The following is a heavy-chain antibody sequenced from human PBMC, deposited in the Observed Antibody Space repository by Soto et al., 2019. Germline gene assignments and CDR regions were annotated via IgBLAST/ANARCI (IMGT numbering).Heavy chain of an antibody. CDR1: GGSVSSGSYY. CDR2: IYYSGST. J-gene: IGHJ4*02. V-gene: IGHV4-61*01. CDR3: AREFIVGAKYVDY. Sequence: SETLSLTCTVSGGSVSSGSYYWSWIRQPPGKGLEWIGYIYYSGSTNYNPSLKSRVTISVDTSKNQFSLKLSSVTAADTAVYYCAREFIVGAKYVDYWRQGTLVTVSS. D-gene: IGHD1-26*01.